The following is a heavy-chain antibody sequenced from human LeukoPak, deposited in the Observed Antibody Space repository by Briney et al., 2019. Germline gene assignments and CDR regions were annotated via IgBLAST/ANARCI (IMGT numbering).Heavy chain of an antibody. Sequence: ASVKVSCKASGYTFTSYGISWVRQAPGRGLEWMGWISAYNGNTNYAQKLQGRVTMTTDTSTSTAYMELRSLRSDDTAVYYCARDRKSYYDFWSGYLPNDYWGQGTLVTVSS. CDR2: ISAYNGNT. CDR3: ARDRKSYYDFWSGYLPNDY. D-gene: IGHD3-3*01. V-gene: IGHV1-18*01. CDR1: GYTFTSYG. J-gene: IGHJ4*02.